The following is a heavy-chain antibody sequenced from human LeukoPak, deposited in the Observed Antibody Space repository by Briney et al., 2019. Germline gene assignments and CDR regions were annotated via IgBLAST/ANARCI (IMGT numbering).Heavy chain of an antibody. V-gene: IGHV1-2*02. CDR1: GYTFTGYY. Sequence: ASVKVSCKASGYTFTGYYMHWVRQAPGQGLEWIGWINPNSGGTNYAQKFQGRVTMTRDTSISTAYMELSRLRSDDTAVYYCARADWNDGEIDYWGQGTLVTVSS. D-gene: IGHD1-1*01. J-gene: IGHJ4*02. CDR2: INPNSGGT. CDR3: ARADWNDGEIDY.